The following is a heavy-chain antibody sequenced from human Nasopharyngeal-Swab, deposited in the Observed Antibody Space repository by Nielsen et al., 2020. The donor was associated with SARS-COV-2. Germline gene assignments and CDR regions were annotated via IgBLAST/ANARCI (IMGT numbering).Heavy chain of an antibody. CDR3: AREGRFYYYDSSGYYTPNWYFDL. Sequence: SETLSLTCTVSGGSISSGSYYWSWIRQPAGKGLEWIGRIYTSGSTNYNPSLKSRVTISVDTSKNQFSLNLSSVTAADTAVYYCAREGRFYYYDSSGYYTPNWYFDLWGRGTLVTVSS. CDR1: GGSISSGSYY. CDR2: IYTSGST. J-gene: IGHJ2*01. D-gene: IGHD3-22*01. V-gene: IGHV4-61*02.